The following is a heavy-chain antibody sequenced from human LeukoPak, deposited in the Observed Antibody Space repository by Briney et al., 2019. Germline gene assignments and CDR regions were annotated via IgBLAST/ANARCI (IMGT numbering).Heavy chain of an antibody. V-gene: IGHV3-21*01. CDR2: ISNSSSYK. J-gene: IGHJ4*02. CDR1: GFTFSIYW. Sequence: GGSLRLSCVGTGFTFSIYWMNWVRQAPGKGLEWVASISNSSSYKYYADSVKGRITISRDNAKNSLYLQVNSLRVEDTAVYYCARDKHVYFDYWGQGTLVTVS. CDR3: ARDKHVYFDY.